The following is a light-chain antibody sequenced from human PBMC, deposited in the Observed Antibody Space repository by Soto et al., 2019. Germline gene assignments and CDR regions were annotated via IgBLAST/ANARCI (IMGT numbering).Light chain of an antibody. J-gene: IGKJ1*01. CDR2: AAS. CDR3: QQTYSKPRT. V-gene: IGKV1-39*01. Sequence: DIQMTQSPSPLPASVGDRITITFLSSHIISNLLAWYQQKPGKAPKLLISAASSLASGVPSRFSGSGSGTDFTLSISSLQPEDFATYYCQQTYSKPRTFGQGTKVDI. CDR1: HIISNL.